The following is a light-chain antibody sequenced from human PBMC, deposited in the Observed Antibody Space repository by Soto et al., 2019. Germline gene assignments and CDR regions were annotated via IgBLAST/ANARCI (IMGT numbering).Light chain of an antibody. J-gene: IGLJ1*01. V-gene: IGLV2-8*01. Sequence: QSALTQPPSASGSPGQSVTISCTGTSSDVGGYNFVSWYQHHPGKAPKLIIYEVTKRPSGVPDRFSGSKSGNTASLTVSGLRAEDEADYYCSSYAGSNNYVFGTGTKLTVL. CDR3: SSYAGSNNYV. CDR2: EVT. CDR1: SSDVGGYNF.